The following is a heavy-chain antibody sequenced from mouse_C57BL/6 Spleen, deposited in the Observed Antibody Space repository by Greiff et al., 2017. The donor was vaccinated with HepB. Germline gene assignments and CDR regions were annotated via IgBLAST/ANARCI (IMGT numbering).Heavy chain of an antibody. V-gene: IGHV1-72*01. CDR1: GYTFTSYW. Sequence: QVQLQQPGAELVKPGASVKLSCKASGYTFTSYWMHWVKQRPGRGLEWIGRIDPNSGGTKYNEKFKSKATLTGDKPSSTAYMQLSSLTSEDSAVYYCARSTTVVAPYAMDYWGQGTSVPVSS. D-gene: IGHD1-1*01. J-gene: IGHJ4*01. CDR2: IDPNSGGT. CDR3: ARSTTVVAPYAMDY.